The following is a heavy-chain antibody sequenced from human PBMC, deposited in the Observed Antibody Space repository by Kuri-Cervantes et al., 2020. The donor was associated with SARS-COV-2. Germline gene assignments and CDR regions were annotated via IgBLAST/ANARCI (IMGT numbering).Heavy chain of an antibody. Sequence: SETLSLTCTVSGGSISSGSYHWTWIRQPAGKGLEWIGRLYTSGSTNYNPSLKSRVTISADTSKNQFSLNLSSVTAADTAVYYCARGIAVAGAKYFDYWGQGTLVTVSS. D-gene: IGHD6-19*01. V-gene: IGHV4-61*02. CDR1: GGSISSGSYH. CDR3: ARGIAVAGAKYFDY. CDR2: LYTSGST. J-gene: IGHJ4*02.